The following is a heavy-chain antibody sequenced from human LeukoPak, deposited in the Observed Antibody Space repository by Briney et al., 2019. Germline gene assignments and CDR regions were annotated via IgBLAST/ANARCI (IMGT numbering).Heavy chain of an antibody. J-gene: IGHJ4*02. CDR2: INQSGST. V-gene: IGHV4-34*01. CDR3: ARVREYDYIWGSYRYYFDY. Sequence: SETLSLTCAVYGGSFSGYYWSWIRQPPGKGLEWSGEINQSGSTNYNPSLKSRVTISVDTSKNQFSLKLSSVTAADTAVYYCARVREYDYIWGSYRYYFDYWGQGTLVTVSS. CDR1: GGSFSGYY. D-gene: IGHD3-16*02.